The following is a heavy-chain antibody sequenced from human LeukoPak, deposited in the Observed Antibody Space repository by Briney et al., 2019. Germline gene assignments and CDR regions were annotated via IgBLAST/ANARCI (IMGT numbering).Heavy chain of an antibody. Sequence: GGSLRLSCAAPGFTFDVSAMNWVRQAPGKGLEWVSASGNAGDTYYADSVKGRFTISRNNSKKMLFLQMTSLRAKDTAVYFCAKKTPGNYPYDYWGQGTLVTVSP. J-gene: IGHJ4*02. V-gene: IGHV3-23*01. CDR3: AKKTPGNYPYDY. CDR2: SGNAGDT. CDR1: GFTFDVSA. D-gene: IGHD3-22*01.